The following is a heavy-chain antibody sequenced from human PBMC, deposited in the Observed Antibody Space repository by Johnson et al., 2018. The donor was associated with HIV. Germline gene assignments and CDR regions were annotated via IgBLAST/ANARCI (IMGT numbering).Heavy chain of an antibody. D-gene: IGHD6-6*01. CDR2: IRYDGSNK. V-gene: IGHV3-30*02. CDR1: GFTFSSSG. Sequence: QMQLVEFGGGVVQPGGSLRLSCAASGFTFSSSGMHWVRQAPGKGLEWVAFIRYDGSNKYYADSVKGRFTISRDNSKNTLYLQMGSLRAEDMAVYYCAREGRGSSSGAFDIWGQGTMVTVSS. J-gene: IGHJ3*02. CDR3: AREGRGSSSGAFDI.